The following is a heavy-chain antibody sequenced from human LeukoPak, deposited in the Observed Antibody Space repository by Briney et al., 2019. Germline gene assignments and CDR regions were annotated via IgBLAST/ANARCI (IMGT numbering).Heavy chain of an antibody. CDR2: ITGSGGGT. D-gene: IGHD3-22*01. V-gene: IGHV3-23*01. CDR1: GFTFSSYA. J-gene: IGHJ4*02. CDR3: AKDLYYDSSGYTFDY. Sequence: GRSLRLSCAASGFTFSSYAMSWVGQAPGKGLEWVSAITGSGGGTYYADSVKGRFTISRDNSKNTLYLQMNSLRAEDTAVYYCAKDLYYDSSGYTFDYWGQGTLVTVSS.